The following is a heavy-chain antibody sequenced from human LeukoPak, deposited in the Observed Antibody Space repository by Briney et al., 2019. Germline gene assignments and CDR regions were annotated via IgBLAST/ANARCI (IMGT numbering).Heavy chain of an antibody. V-gene: IGHV4-39*01. Sequence: PSETLSLTCTVSGGSISSSSYYWGWIRQPPGKGLEWIGSIYYSGSTYYNPSLKSRVTISVDTSKNQFSLKLSSVTAADTAVYYCARSSPYGNRSWYYSYYYMDVWGKGTTVTVSS. J-gene: IGHJ6*03. D-gene: IGHD1-14*01. CDR2: IYYSGST. CDR1: GGSISSSSYY. CDR3: ARSSPYGNRSWYYSYYYMDV.